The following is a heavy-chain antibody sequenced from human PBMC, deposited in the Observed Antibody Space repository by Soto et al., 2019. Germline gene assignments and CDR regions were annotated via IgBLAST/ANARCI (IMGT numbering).Heavy chain of an antibody. J-gene: IGHJ4*02. V-gene: IGHV4-34*01. D-gene: IGHD6-25*01. CDR1: GGSFSGYY. Sequence: PSETLSLTCAVYGGSFSGYYWSWIRQPPGKGLEWIGEINHSGSTNYNPSLKSRVTISVDTSKNQFSLKLSSVTAADTAVYYCARGHRYSSGPRGQTRGYYFDYWGQGTLVTVSS. CDR3: ARGHRYSSGPRGQTRGYYFDY. CDR2: INHSGST.